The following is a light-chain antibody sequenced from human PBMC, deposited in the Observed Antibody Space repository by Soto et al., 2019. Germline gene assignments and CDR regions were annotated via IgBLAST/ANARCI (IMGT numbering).Light chain of an antibody. J-gene: IGLJ2*01. Sequence: QSVLTQPPSVSGAPGQRVTISCAGSASNIGAIYDVHWYQQVPGTAPKLLLYGNFNRPSGVPDRFSGSKSGTSASLAITGLQAEDEADYYCQSYDYNLSGVLFGGGTKLTVL. V-gene: IGLV1-40*01. CDR3: QSYDYNLSGVL. CDR2: GNF. CDR1: ASNIGAIYD.